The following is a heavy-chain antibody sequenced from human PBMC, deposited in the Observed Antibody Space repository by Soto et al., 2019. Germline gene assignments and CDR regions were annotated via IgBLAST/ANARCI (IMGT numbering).Heavy chain of an antibody. J-gene: IGHJ6*02. CDR3: DRGCTTSSRYTTGYYTMDV. D-gene: IGHD2-2*02. CDR2: IYYSGST. Sequence: PSETLSLTCTVSGGSVSRGSYYWSWIQQPPGRGLEWIGYIYYSGSTSYNPSLKSRVTMSVDTSKNQFSLRLISVIAVDTAVYYCDRGCTTSSRYTTGYYTMDVWGQGTTVTVSS. CDR1: GGSVSRGSYY. V-gene: IGHV4-61*01.